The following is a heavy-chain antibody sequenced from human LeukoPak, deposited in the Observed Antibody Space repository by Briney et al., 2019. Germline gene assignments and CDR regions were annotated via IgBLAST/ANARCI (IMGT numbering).Heavy chain of an antibody. V-gene: IGHV1-24*01. CDR1: GYTLTELS. J-gene: IGHJ5*02. D-gene: IGHD3-22*01. Sequence: ASVKVSCKVSGYTLTELSMHWVRQAPGKGLEWIGGFDPEDGETIYAQKLQGRVTMTTDTSTSTAYMELRSLRSDDTAVYYCARTVDYYDSSGLYNWFDPWGQGTLVTVSS. CDR3: ARTVDYYDSSGLYNWFDP. CDR2: FDPEDGET.